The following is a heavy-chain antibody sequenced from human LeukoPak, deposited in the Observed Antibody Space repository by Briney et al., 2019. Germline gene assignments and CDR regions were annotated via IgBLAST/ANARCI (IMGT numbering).Heavy chain of an antibody. CDR3: AREHIRSGSYELDY. CDR2: TSNSGSSV. CDR1: GFTLKTYS. V-gene: IGHV3-48*04. Sequence: PGGSLRHSCAASGFTLKTYSMNWVRQAPGKGLEWISYTSNSGSSVYYGDSVKGRFTVSRDNAKNSVYLQMHSLGAEDTAVYYCAREHIRSGSYELDYWGQGTLVTVSS. J-gene: IGHJ4*02. D-gene: IGHD3-10*01.